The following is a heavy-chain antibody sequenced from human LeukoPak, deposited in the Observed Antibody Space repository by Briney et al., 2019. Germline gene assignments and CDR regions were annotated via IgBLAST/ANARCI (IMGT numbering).Heavy chain of an antibody. D-gene: IGHD5-24*01. Sequence: KPSETLSLTCDVSDDSISNDDWWNWVRQPPGKGLEWIGEIHHGGNTNYNPSLKSRTSISLDKSNNQLSLKLNSVTAADTAVYYCARDRKYGNNWAFDNWGQGTLVTVSS. V-gene: IGHV4-4*02. J-gene: IGHJ4*02. CDR2: IHHGGNT. CDR3: ARDRKYGNNWAFDN. CDR1: DDSISNDDW.